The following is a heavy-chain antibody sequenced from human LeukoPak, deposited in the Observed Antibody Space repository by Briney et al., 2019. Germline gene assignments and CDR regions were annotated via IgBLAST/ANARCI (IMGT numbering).Heavy chain of an antibody. J-gene: IGHJ3*02. CDR3: ASAHDYYGNTFDI. D-gene: IGHD3-10*01. Sequence: SETLSLTCTVSGGSISRSGYYWGWIRQHPGKGLEWIGYMYYNGNTYYNPSLKSRVTISIDTSKNQFSLKLTSVTAADTAVYYCASAHDYYGNTFDIWGQGTVVTVSS. CDR2: MYYNGNT. CDR1: GGSISRSGYY. V-gene: IGHV4-31*03.